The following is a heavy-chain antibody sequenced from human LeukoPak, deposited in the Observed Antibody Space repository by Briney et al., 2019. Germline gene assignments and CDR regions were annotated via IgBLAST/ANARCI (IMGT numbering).Heavy chain of an antibody. CDR3: ARTYCGGDCRGYYYHYYMDV. V-gene: IGHV4-61*02. Sequence: PSETLSLTCTVSGGSISSGSYYWNWIRQPAGKGLEWIGRIYTSGSTKYSPSLKSRVTISVDTSKNQFSLKLSSVTAADTAVYYCARTYCGGDCRGYYYHYYMDVWGKGTTVTISS. D-gene: IGHD2-21*02. J-gene: IGHJ6*03. CDR2: IYTSGST. CDR1: GGSISSGSYY.